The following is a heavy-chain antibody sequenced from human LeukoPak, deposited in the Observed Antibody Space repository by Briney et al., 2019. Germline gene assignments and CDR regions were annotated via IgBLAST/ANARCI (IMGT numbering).Heavy chain of an antibody. D-gene: IGHD6-13*01. CDR3: ALDSSGWSDDSFDI. J-gene: IGHJ3*02. CDR1: GASISFYY. Sequence: NTSETLSLTCTVSGASISFYYWSWIRQPPGKGLEWLGYIYYSESTNYNPSLKSRVTMSIDTSKNHFSLNLNSVTAADTAIYYCALDSSGWSDDSFDIWGQGTMVTVSS. CDR2: IYYSEST. V-gene: IGHV4-59*01.